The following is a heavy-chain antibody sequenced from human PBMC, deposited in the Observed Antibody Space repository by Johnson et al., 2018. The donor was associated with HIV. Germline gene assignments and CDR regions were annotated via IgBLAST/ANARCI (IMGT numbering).Heavy chain of an antibody. CDR3: AREAGTTRSGFDV. J-gene: IGHJ3*01. Sequence: VQLVESGGGVVQPGRSLRLSCAASGFTFSDYYMSWIRQAPGKGLEWVSTIGSAGDTYYPASVKGRFTVSRENAKHSLYLQINRLRAGDTAVYYCAREAGTTRSGFDVWGQGAMVTVSS. CDR2: IGSAGDT. D-gene: IGHD1-7*01. CDR1: GFTFSDYY. V-gene: IGHV3-13*04.